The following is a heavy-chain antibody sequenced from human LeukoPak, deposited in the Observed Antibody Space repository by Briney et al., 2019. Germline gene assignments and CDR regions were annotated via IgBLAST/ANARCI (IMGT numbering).Heavy chain of an antibody. Sequence: PGGSLRLSCAASGFAFSFYAMSWLRQPPGKGLEWVSTIRVNSGTTSYAASVRGRFTISRDNSKNTLYLQVNTLRADDTATYYCAKPVSGGLAVTADWFHPWGQGTLVVVSS. CDR1: GFAFSFYA. CDR2: IRVNSGTT. CDR3: AKPVSGGLAVTADWFHP. V-gene: IGHV3-23*01. D-gene: IGHD6-19*01. J-gene: IGHJ5*01.